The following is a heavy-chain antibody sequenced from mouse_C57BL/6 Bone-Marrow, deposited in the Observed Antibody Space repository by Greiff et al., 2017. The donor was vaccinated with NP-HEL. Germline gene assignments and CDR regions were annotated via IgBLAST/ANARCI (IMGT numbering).Heavy chain of an antibody. D-gene: IGHD3-3*01. CDR1: GYSFTGYY. V-gene: IGHV1-42*01. J-gene: IGHJ2*01. CDR2: INPSTGGT. Sequence: VQLQQSGPELVKPGASVKISCKASGYSFTGYYMNWVKQSPEKSLEWIGEINPSTGGTTYNQKFKAKATLTVDKSSSTAYMQPKSLTSEDSAVYYCARWTGLYYFDYWGQGTTLTVSS. CDR3: ARWTGLYYFDY.